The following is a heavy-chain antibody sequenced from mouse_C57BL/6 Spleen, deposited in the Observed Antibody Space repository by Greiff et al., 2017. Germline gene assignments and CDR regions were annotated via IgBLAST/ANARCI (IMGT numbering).Heavy chain of an antibody. CDR2: INPNNGGT. Sequence: SGPELVKPGASVKISCKASGYTFTDYYMNWVKQSHGKSLEWIGDINPNNGGTSYNQKFKGKATLTVDKSSSTAYMELRSLTSEDSAVYYCARGDYDYEAWFAYWGQGTLVTVSA. D-gene: IGHD2-4*01. CDR1: GYTFTDYY. J-gene: IGHJ3*01. V-gene: IGHV1-26*01. CDR3: ARGDYDYEAWFAY.